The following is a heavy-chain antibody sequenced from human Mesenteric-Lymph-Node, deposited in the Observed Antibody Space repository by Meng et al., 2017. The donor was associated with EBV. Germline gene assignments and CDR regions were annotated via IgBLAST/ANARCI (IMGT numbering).Heavy chain of an antibody. CDR2: TYYSSKWYN. J-gene: IGHJ4*02. CDR1: GDSVSSNSVG. V-gene: IGHV6-1*01. Sequence: QLQRTGPGLVRPSQTLSLTFAISGDSVSSNSVGWAWIRQSPSRGLEWLGRTYYSSKWYNDYALSVESRITMNPDTSKNQFSLQLNSVTPDDTALYYCARAVAGKGTYDSWGQGTLVTVSS. CDR3: ARAVAGKGTYDS. D-gene: IGHD6-19*01.